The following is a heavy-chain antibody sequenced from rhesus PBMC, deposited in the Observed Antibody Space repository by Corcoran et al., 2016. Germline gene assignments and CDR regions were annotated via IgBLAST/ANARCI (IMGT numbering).Heavy chain of an antibody. V-gene: IGHV3S42*01. Sequence: EVQLVESGGGLAKPGGSLRLSCAASGFTFSSYWMNWVRQTPGKGLDGFSELQMGGDSTYYADSVKSRCTISRDNSKNTLSMQMISLRAEDTAVYYCALPYRAAAGEHYFDYWGQGVLVTVSS. CDR1: GFTFSSYW. CDR3: ALPYRAAAGEHYFDY. J-gene: IGHJ4*01. D-gene: IGHD6-31*01. CDR2: LQMGGDST.